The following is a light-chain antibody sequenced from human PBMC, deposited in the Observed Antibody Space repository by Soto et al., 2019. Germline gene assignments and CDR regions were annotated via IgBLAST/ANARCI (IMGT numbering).Light chain of an antibody. CDR1: QSVSSK. Sequence: EIVMTQSPATVSVSPGERSTLSCRASQSVSSKLAWFQQKPGQAPSLLIYGVSTRATGVPVRFSGSGSGTEFTLTVNSLQSEDFAVYYCQQYKNGPHTFGQGTKV. CDR3: QQYKNGPHT. J-gene: IGKJ2*01. V-gene: IGKV3-15*01. CDR2: GVS.